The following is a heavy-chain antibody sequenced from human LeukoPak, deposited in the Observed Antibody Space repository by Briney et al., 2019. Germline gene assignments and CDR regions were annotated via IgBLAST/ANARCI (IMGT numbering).Heavy chain of an antibody. CDR3: ARHGEEALGYYYGSSGYRRGWYFDL. D-gene: IGHD3-22*01. V-gene: IGHV4-39*01. CDR1: GGSISSSSYY. CDR2: IYYSGGT. J-gene: IGHJ2*01. Sequence: SETLSLTCTVSGGSISSSSYYWGWIRQPPGKGLEWIGSIYYSGGTYYNPSLKSRVTISVDTSKNQFSLKLSSVTAADTAVYYCARHGEEALGYYYGSSGYRRGWYFDLWGRGTLVTVSS.